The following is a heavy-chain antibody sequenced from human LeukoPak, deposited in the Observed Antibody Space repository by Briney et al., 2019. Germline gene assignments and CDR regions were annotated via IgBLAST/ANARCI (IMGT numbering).Heavy chain of an antibody. CDR2: MNPNSGNT. Sequence: ASVKVSCKASGYTFTSYDINWVRQATGQGLEWMGWMNPNSGNTVYAQKFQGRVTMTRNTSIITAYRELSSLRSEATAVYYCASGRGVVVPAAIRYPKNNDYWGQGTLVTVSS. CDR3: ASGRGVVVPAAIRYPKNNDY. CDR1: GYTFTSYD. J-gene: IGHJ4*02. D-gene: IGHD2-2*02. V-gene: IGHV1-8*01.